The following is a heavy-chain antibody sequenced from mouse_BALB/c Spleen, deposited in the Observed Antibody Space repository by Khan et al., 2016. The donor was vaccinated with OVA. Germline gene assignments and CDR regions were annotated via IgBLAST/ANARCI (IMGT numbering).Heavy chain of an antibody. V-gene: IGHV5-12*02. J-gene: IGHJ3*01. Sequence: EVELVESGGGLVQPGASMKLSCATSGFTFSDYYMYWVRQTPEKRLEWVAYISTRGSTTYYPETVRGRFTISRDNAKNTPYLQMSRLKSEDTAMYYCARGGDDSGRAYWGQGTLVTVSA. CDR3: ARGGDDSGRAY. CDR1: GFTFSDYY. D-gene: IGHD1-3*01. CDR2: ISTRGSTT.